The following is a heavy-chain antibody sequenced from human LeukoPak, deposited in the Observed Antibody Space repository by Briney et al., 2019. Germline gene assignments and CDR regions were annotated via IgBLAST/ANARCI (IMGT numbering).Heavy chain of an antibody. Sequence: PAETLSLPCSVSGGSISSSSYYGGWIRQPPGRGLEWIGSIYYSGSTYYNPSLKSRVTISVDTSKNQFSLKLSPVTAADTAVYYCARALYSSGWYPVYYFDHWGQGTLVTVSS. D-gene: IGHD6-19*01. CDR2: IYYSGST. CDR1: GGSISSSSYY. V-gene: IGHV4-39*01. J-gene: IGHJ4*02. CDR3: ARALYSSGWYPVYYFDH.